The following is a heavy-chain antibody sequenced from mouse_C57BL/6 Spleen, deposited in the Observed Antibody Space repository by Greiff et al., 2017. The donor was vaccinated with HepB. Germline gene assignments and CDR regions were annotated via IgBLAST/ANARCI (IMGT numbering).Heavy chain of an antibody. CDR2: FDPNSGGN. Sequence: QVQLQQPGAELVKPGASVKLSCKASGYTFTSYWMHWVKQRPGRGLEWIGRFDPNSGGNKYNEKFKIKATLTVDQHSSTAYMQLSSLTSEDSAVYYCARGGSYSNTMFDYWGQGTTLTVSS. CDR3: ARGGSYSNTMFDY. V-gene: IGHV1-72*01. D-gene: IGHD2-5*01. J-gene: IGHJ2*01. CDR1: GYTFTSYW.